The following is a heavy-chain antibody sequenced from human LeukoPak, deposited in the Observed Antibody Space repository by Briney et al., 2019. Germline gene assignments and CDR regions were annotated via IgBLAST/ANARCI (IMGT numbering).Heavy chain of an antibody. CDR3: ARDQVPLSPFNWFDP. CDR1: GGTFSSYA. V-gene: IGHV1-69*01. CDR2: IIPIFGTA. Sequence: ASVKVSCKASGGTFSSYAISWVRQAPGQGLEWMGGIIPIFGTANYAQKFQGRVTITADESTSTAYMELSSLRSEDTAVYYCARDQVPLSPFNWFDPWGQGTLVTASS. J-gene: IGHJ5*02.